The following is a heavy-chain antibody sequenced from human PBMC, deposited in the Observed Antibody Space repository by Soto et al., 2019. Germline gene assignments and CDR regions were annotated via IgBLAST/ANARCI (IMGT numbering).Heavy chain of an antibody. CDR2: INDGGSA. Sequence: QVQLQQWGAGLLKPSETLSLTCAVYGGSFSGYSWTWIRQSPGKGLEWIGQINDGGSANYNPSLRSRVTLSAHTSTDQFFLALSSVTAADTAVYYCARGLFSDTHYSGGWYFFDYWGQGTLVTVSS. CDR3: ARGLFSDTHYSGGWYFFDY. J-gene: IGHJ4*02. CDR1: GGSFSGYS. V-gene: IGHV4-34*01. D-gene: IGHD3-10*01.